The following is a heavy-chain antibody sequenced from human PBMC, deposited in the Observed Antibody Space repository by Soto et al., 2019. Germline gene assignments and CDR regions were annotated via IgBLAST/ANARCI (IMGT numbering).Heavy chain of an antibody. J-gene: IGHJ5*02. CDR2: ISAYNGNT. CDR3: ARVSAYSSSSQPNWFDP. Sequence: ASVKVSCKASGYTFTSYGIRWVRQAPGQGLEWMGWISAYNGNTNYAQKLQGRVTMTTDTSTSTAYMELRSLRSDDTAVYYCARVSAYSSSSQPNWFDPWGQGTLVTVSS. D-gene: IGHD6-6*01. CDR1: GYTFTSYG. V-gene: IGHV1-18*04.